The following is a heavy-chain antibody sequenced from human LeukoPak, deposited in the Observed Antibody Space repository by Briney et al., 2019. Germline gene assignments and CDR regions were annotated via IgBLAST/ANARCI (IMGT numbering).Heavy chain of an antibody. J-gene: IGHJ3*02. CDR3: ATDFRYCNRANCYGGGQDDFDI. CDR1: GFSFPNYV. Sequence: GGSLRLSCAASGFSFPNYVMSWVRQAPGKGLEWVSSIICGGVTTYYADSVKGRFTISRDNSNHTLYLEMDSLRAEDPAVYYCATDFRYCNRANCYGGGQDDFDIWGQGTMVIVSS. V-gene: IGHV3-23*01. CDR2: IICGGVTT. D-gene: IGHD2-2*01.